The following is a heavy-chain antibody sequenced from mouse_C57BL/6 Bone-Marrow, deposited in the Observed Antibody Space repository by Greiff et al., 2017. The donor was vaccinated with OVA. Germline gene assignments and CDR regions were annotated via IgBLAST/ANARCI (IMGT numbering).Heavy chain of an antibody. CDR2: ISSGGSYT. V-gene: IGHV5-6*01. Sequence: EVMLVESGGDLVKPGGSLKLSCAASGFTFSSYGMSWVRQTPDKRLEWVATISSGGSYTYYPDSVKGRFTISRDNAKNTLYLQMSSLKSEDTAMYYCASPNLFRFMDYWGQGTSVTVSS. CDR3: ASPNLFRFMDY. CDR1: GFTFSSYG. D-gene: IGHD1-1*01. J-gene: IGHJ4*01.